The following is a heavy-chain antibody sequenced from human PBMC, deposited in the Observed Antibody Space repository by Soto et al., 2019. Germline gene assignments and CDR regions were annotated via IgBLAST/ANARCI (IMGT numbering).Heavy chain of an antibody. D-gene: IGHD3-3*01. J-gene: IGHJ5*02. CDR1: GGSISSGGYY. CDR3: ARGLSHYDFWSGYSEFNWFDP. Sequence: PSETLSLTCTVSGGSISSGGYYWSWIRQHPGKGLEWIGEINHSGSTNYNPSLKSRVTISVDTSKNQFSLKLSSVTAADTAVYYCARGLSHYDFWSGYSEFNWFDPWGQGTLVTVSS. CDR2: INHSGST. V-gene: IGHV4-31*03.